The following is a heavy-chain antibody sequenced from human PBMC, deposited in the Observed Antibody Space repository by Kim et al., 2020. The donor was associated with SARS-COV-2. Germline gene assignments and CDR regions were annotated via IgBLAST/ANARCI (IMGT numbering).Heavy chain of an antibody. Sequence: ASVKVSCKASGYTFTSYGISWVRQAPGQGLEWMGWISAYNGNTNYAQKLQGRVTMTTDTSTSTAYMELRSLRSDDTAVYYCARDQYVLLRYFDWPPDGINWFDPWGQGTLVTVSS. CDR1: GYTFTSYG. D-gene: IGHD3-9*01. J-gene: IGHJ5*02. CDR2: ISAYNGNT. V-gene: IGHV1-18*01. CDR3: ARDQYVLLRYFDWPPDGINWFDP.